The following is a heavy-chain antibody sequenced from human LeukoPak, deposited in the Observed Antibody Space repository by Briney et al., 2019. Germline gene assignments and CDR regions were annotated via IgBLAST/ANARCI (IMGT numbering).Heavy chain of an antibody. CDR3: ARASWNYLYYYYYYMDV. D-gene: IGHD1-7*01. CDR2: INTNTGNP. CDR1: GYTFTSYA. Sequence: ASVKVSCKASGYTFTSYAMNWVRQAPGQGLEWMGWINTNTGNPTYAQGFTGRFVFSLDTSVSTAYLQISSLKAEDTAVYYCARASWNYLYYYYYYMDVWGKGTTVTVSS. V-gene: IGHV7-4-1*02. J-gene: IGHJ6*03.